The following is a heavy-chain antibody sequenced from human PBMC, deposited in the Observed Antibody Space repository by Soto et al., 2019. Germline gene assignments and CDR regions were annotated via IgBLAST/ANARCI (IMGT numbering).Heavy chain of an antibody. CDR2: IIPIFGTA. Sequence: QVQLVQSGAEVKKPGSSVKVSFKASGGTFSSYAISWVRQAPGQGLEWMGGIIPIFGTANYAQQFQGRVTITADESTSTAYMELSSLRSEDTAVYYCARDQVSSYPQAASYSFDYWGQGTLVTVSS. CDR1: GGTFSSYA. D-gene: IGHD2-15*01. J-gene: IGHJ4*02. V-gene: IGHV1-69*01. CDR3: ARDQVSSYPQAASYSFDY.